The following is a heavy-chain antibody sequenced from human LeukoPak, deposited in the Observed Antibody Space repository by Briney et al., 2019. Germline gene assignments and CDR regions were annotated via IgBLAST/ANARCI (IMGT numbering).Heavy chain of an antibody. CDR3: ARGGIAAAALVHLDY. J-gene: IGHJ4*02. CDR2: IYYSGST. V-gene: IGHV4-59*01. Sequence: AETLSLTCTVSGCSISSYYWRWIRQPPGKGLEWVGRIYYSGSTNYNPSLKGRVTIAVDTSKNKFSLQMSSVTAEDTAVYYCARGGIAAAALVHLDYWGQGTMVTVSS. CDR1: GCSISSYY. D-gene: IGHD6-13*01.